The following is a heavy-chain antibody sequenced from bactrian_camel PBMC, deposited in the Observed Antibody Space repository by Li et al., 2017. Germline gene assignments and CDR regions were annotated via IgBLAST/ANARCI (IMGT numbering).Heavy chain of an antibody. CDR2: IDRFGFM. V-gene: IGHV3S26*01. J-gene: IGHJ4*01. CDR3: AAEARRCLLASQWTY. D-gene: IGHD2*01. CDR1: ANTASRCW. Sequence: HVQLVESGGGSVQAGEPLTLSCHSSANTASRCWAWFRQAPGKEREGVAAIDRFGFMSYAGSVRGRFTLSRDNAKNTLYLQMNSLKPEDTAMYYCAAEARRCLLASQWTYWGQGTQVTVS.